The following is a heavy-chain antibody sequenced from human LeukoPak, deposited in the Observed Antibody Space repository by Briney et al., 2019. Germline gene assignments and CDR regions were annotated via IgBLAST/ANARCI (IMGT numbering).Heavy chain of an antibody. CDR1: GFTFSSYS. Sequence: GGSLRLSCAASGFTFSSYSMNWVRQAPGKGPESDSSISSSSSYRYYADSVKGRFTISRDNAKNSLYLQMNSLRAEDTAVYYCARDHGYCSSTSCYNWFDPWGQGTLVTVSS. CDR2: ISSSSSYR. V-gene: IGHV3-21*01. CDR3: ARDHGYCSSTSCYNWFDP. J-gene: IGHJ5*02. D-gene: IGHD2-2*01.